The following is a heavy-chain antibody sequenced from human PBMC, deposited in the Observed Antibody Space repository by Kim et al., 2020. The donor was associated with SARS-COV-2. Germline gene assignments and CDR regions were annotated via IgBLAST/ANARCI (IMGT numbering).Heavy chain of an antibody. J-gene: IGHJ3*02. V-gene: IGHV1-46*01. CDR1: GYTLTDYY. CDR2: INPSGGTT. CDR3: ARDPAGHPELGNEAFDI. D-gene: IGHD7-27*01. Sequence: ASVKVSCKASGYTLTDYYIHWVRQAPGQGLEWMGVINPSGGTTTYAQKFQGRVTMTSDTSTSTVYMELSSLTSEDTAVFYCARDPAGHPELGNEAFDICG.